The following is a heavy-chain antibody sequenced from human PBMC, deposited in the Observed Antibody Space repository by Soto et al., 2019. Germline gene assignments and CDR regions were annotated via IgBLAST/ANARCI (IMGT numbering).Heavy chain of an antibody. V-gene: IGHV3-9*01. CDR2: ISWNSGSI. D-gene: IGHD3-10*01. J-gene: IGHJ4*02. CDR3: AKEESG. Sequence: EVQLVESGGGLVQPGRPLRLSCAASGFTFDDYAMHWVRQAPGKGLEWVSGISWNSGSIGYADSVKGRFTISRDNAKNSLYLQMNSLRAEDTALYYCAKEESGWGQGTLVTVSS. CDR1: GFTFDDYA.